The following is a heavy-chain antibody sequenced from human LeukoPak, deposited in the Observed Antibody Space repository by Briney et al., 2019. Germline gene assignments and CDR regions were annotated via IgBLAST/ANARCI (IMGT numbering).Heavy chain of an antibody. D-gene: IGHD6-13*01. CDR3: ARDSSSCHDY. CDR1: GFTFSSNW. Sequence: GGSLRLSCAASGFTFSSNWMSWVRQAPGKGLEWVANIKQDGSEKYYVDSVKGRFTISRDNAKNSLYLQMNSLRAEDTAVYYCARDSSSCHDYWGQGTLVTVSS. V-gene: IGHV3-7*01. CDR2: IKQDGSEK. J-gene: IGHJ4*02.